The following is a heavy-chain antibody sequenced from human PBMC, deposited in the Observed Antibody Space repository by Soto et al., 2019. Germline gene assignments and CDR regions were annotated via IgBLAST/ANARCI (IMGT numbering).Heavy chain of an antibody. D-gene: IGHD2-8*01. CDR3: ARAGCTNGVCFNWFDP. CDR1: GFTFSSYA. Sequence: SLRLSCAASGFTFSSYAMHWVRQAPGKGLEWVAVISYDGSNKYYADSVKGRFTISRDNSKNMLYLQMNSLRAEDTAVYYCARAGCTNGVCFNWFDPWGQGTLVTVSS. CDR2: ISYDGSNK. J-gene: IGHJ5*02. V-gene: IGHV3-30-3*01.